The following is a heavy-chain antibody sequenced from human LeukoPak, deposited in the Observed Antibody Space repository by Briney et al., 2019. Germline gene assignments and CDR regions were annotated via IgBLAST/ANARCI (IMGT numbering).Heavy chain of an antibody. CDR1: GFTFISYA. V-gene: IGHV3-23*01. CDR2: ISGSGGST. CDR3: AKEGALGYCSSTSCEDAFDI. D-gene: IGHD2-2*01. Sequence: GGSLRLSCSASGFTFISYAMSWVRQAPGKGLEWVSAISGSGGSTYYSDSVKGRSTISRDNSRKTLYLQMNSLRAEDTAVYYCAKEGALGYCSSTSCEDAFDIWGQGTMVTVSS. J-gene: IGHJ3*02.